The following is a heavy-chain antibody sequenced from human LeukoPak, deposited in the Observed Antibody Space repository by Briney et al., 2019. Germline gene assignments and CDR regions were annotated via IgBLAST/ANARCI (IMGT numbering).Heavy chain of an antibody. J-gene: IGHJ4*02. V-gene: IGHV3-30-3*01. CDR3: ARDPLSYIVVAGTFDY. D-gene: IGHD6-19*01. CDR2: ISYDGSNK. CDR1: GFTFSSYA. Sequence: GGSLRLSCAASGFTFSSYAMHWVRQAPGKGLEWVAVISYDGSNKYYADSVKGRFTISRDNSKNTLYLQMNSLRAEDTAVYYCARDPLSYIVVAGTFDYWGQGTLVTVSS.